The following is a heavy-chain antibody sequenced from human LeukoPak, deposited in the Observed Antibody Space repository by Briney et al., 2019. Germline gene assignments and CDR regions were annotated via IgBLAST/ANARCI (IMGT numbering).Heavy chain of an antibody. V-gene: IGHV4-34*01. Sequence: SETLSLTCAVYGGSFSGYYWSWIRQPPGKGLEWIGEINHSGSTNYNPSLKSRVTISVDTTKNQFSLKLSSVTAADTAVYYCARGPQIWFGELSIHNGFDYWGQGTLVTVSS. CDR3: ARGPQIWFGELSIHNGFDY. D-gene: IGHD3-10*01. J-gene: IGHJ4*02. CDR2: INHSGST. CDR1: GGSFSGYY.